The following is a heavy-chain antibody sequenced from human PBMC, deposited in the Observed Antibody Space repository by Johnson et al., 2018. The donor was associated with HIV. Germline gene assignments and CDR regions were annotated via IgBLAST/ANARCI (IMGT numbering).Heavy chain of an antibody. D-gene: IGHD4-11*01. CDR1: GFTLSKYA. Sequence: QVQLVESGGGLVQPGRSLRLSCAASGFTLSKYAMHWVRQAPGKGLEWVAVISYDGSNKYYADSVKGRFTISRDSSKNTLYLQMNSLRAEDTAVYYCGRDINYSNYVTDAFDIWGQGTVVTVSS. CDR2: ISYDGSNK. J-gene: IGHJ3*02. V-gene: IGHV3-30-3*01. CDR3: GRDINYSNYVTDAFDI.